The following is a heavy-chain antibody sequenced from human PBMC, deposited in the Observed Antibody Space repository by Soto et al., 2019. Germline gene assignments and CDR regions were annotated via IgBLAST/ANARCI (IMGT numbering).Heavy chain of an antibody. D-gene: IGHD3-22*01. V-gene: IGHV3-33*05. Sequence: GGSLRLSCATSGFTFTHFGIHWVRQAPGKGLEWVAVMSYDGSKQYYAEFVKGRFTVSRDTSRNTVYLQMDSLRDEDTAVYYCARDCDTNGYFSWLDPWGQGTLVTVSS. CDR3: ARDCDTNGYFSWLDP. J-gene: IGHJ5*02. CDR2: MSYDGSKQ. CDR1: GFTFTHFG.